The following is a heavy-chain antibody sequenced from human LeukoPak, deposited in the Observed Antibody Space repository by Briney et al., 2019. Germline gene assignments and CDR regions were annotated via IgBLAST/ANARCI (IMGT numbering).Heavy chain of an antibody. J-gene: IGHJ4*02. CDR3: ARLLNYYDSSGHYVRYFDY. CDR2: INPRDVSA. CDR1: GYPFTTYY. D-gene: IGHD3-22*01. V-gene: IGHV1-46*01. Sequence: ASVKVSCMASGYPFTTYYMEWVRQAPGQGVEGMGIINPRDVSATYAQKFQRSVTMTRYTSTSTVYMELSSLRSEDTSVYYCARLLNYYDSSGHYVRYFDYWGQGTLVTVSS.